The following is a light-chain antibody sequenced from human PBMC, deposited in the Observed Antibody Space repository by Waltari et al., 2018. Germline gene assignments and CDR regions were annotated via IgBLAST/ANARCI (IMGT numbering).Light chain of an antibody. CDR2: KDR. CDR1: ALPKTY. V-gene: IGLV3-25*03. J-gene: IGLJ2*01. Sequence: SYELTQSPSVSLSPGQTARITCSGDALPKTYAYWDQKKPGQAPVLIIFKDRERHSGIPERFSGSTSGTTVTLTITGVQAEDEADYYCLSPETRGSWVFGGGTKLTVL. CDR3: LSPETRGSWV.